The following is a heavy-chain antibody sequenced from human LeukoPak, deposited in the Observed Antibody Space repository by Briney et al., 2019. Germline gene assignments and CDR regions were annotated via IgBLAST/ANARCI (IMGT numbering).Heavy chain of an antibody. CDR3: ARVWELSYDY. D-gene: IGHD1-26*01. CDR1: GFPVSTDN. J-gene: IGHJ4*02. V-gene: IGHV3-53*01. CDR2: SYSGGSR. Sequence: GGSLRLSCADSGFPVSTDNMCWVRQAPGKGLEWVAVSYSGGSRYHAESVKGRFTISRDNSKNMLYLQMNSLRAEDTAVYYCARVWELSYDYWGQGTLVTVSS.